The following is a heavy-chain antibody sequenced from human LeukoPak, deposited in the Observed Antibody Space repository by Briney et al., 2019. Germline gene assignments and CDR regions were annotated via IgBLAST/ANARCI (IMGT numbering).Heavy chain of an antibody. CDR3: ARSDYDFWSGYYNPFDY. CDR1: GGSFSGYY. D-gene: IGHD3-3*01. Sequence: SETLSLTCAVYGGSFSGYYWGWIRQPPGKGLEWIGSIYYSGSTYYNPSLKSRVTISVDTSKNQFSLKLSSVTAADTAVYYCARSDYDFWSGYYNPFDYWGQGTLVTVSS. CDR2: IYYSGST. J-gene: IGHJ4*02. V-gene: IGHV4-39*01.